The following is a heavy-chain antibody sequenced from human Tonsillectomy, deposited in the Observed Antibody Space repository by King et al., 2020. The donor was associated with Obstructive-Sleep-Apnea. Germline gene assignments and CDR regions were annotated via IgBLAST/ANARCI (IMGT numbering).Heavy chain of an antibody. CDR3: ATPADYYGSGSYDY. CDR1: GFTFSSYG. J-gene: IGHJ4*02. D-gene: IGHD3-10*01. Sequence: VQLVESGGGVVQPGRSLRLSCAASGFTFSSYGIHWVRQAPGKGLEWVAFIRYDGSNKYYADSVKGRFTISRDNSKNTLYLQMNSLRAEDTAVYYCATPADYYGSGSYDYWGQGTLVTVSS. V-gene: IGHV3-30*02. CDR2: IRYDGSNK.